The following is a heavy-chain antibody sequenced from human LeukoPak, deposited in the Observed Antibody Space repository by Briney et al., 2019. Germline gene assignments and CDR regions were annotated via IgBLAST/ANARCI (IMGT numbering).Heavy chain of an antibody. V-gene: IGHV4-61*02. CDR3: ARDPTTLKIFGNYYYMDV. CDR1: GGSISSSSYY. CDR2: IYTSGST. J-gene: IGHJ6*03. D-gene: IGHD3-3*01. Sequence: SETLSLTCTVSGGSISSSSYYWGWIRQPAGKGLEWIGRIYTSGSTNYNPSLKSRVTISVDTSKNQFSLKLSSVTAADTAVYYCARDPTTLKIFGNYYYMDVWGKGTTVTVSS.